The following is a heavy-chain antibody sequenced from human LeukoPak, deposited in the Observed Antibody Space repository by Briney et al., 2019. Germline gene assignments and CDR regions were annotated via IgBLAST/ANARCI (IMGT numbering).Heavy chain of an antibody. CDR3: ARASGSYSGIGAFDI. J-gene: IGHJ3*02. V-gene: IGHV3-48*04. Sequence: GGSLRLSCAASGFTFSSYSMNWVRQAPGKGLEWVSYISSSSTIYYADSVKGRFTISRDNAKNSLYLQMNSLRAEDTAVYYCARASGSYSGIGAFDIWGQGTMVTVSS. D-gene: IGHD1-26*01. CDR1: GFTFSSYS. CDR2: ISSSSTI.